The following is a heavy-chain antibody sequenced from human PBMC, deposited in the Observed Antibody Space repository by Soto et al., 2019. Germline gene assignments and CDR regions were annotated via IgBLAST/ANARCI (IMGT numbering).Heavy chain of an antibody. V-gene: IGHV4-34*01. Sequence: QVQLQQWGAGLLKPSETLSLTCAVYGGSFSGYYWSWIRQPPGKGLEWIGEINHSGSTNYNPSLKIRVTISVETSKNQFSLKMSSVTAAETAVYYCARGDNPVAAPNYYFDYWGQGTLVTVSS. CDR1: GGSFSGYY. J-gene: IGHJ4*02. D-gene: IGHD2-15*01. CDR2: INHSGST. CDR3: ARGDNPVAAPNYYFDY.